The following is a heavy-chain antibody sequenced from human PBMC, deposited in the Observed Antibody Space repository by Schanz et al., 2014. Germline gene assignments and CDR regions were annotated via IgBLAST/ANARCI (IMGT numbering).Heavy chain of an antibody. Sequence: QGQLVQSGPEVKEPGASVKVSCEASRYTFNTYGLNWVRQAPGQGLEWMGWISAYNGHTDYAQKLQGRVTLTTDTSTSTAYMELRNLRSDDTAVYYCARAKRFGDMDVWGRGTTVTVSS. V-gene: IGHV1-18*01. J-gene: IGHJ6*02. CDR1: RYTFNTYG. CDR2: ISAYNGHT. D-gene: IGHD3-10*01. CDR3: ARAKRFGDMDV.